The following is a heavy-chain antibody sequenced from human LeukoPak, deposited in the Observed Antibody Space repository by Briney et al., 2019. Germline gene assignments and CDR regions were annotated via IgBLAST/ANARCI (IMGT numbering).Heavy chain of an antibody. CDR3: ARVMGAYNYYGSGSPRPYFDY. D-gene: IGHD3-10*01. Sequence: EASVKVSCKASGYTFTSYGISWVRQAPGQGLEWMGWISAYNGNTNYAQKLQGRVTMTTDTSTSTAYMELRSLRSDDTAVYYCARVMGAYNYYGSGSPRPYFDYWGQGTLVTVSS. CDR1: GYTFTSYG. V-gene: IGHV1-18*01. CDR2: ISAYNGNT. J-gene: IGHJ4*02.